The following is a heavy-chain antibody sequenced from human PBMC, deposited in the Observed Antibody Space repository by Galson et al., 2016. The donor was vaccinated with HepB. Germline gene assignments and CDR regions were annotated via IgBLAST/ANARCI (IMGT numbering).Heavy chain of an antibody. V-gene: IGHV3-23*01. CDR2: ISGSGGST. CDR3: AKAYYQGAHGFDI. D-gene: IGHD3-22*01. J-gene: IGHJ3*02. Sequence: SLRLSCAGSGFTFRNYGMTWVRQAPGKGLEWVSSISGSGGSTYYADSVKGRFTIARDNSKNTLYLRMNSLRAEDTAVYYCAKAYYQGAHGFDIWGQGTMVTVSS. CDR1: GFTFRNYG.